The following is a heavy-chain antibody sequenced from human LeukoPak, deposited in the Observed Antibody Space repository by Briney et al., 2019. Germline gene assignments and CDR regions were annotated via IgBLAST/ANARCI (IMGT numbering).Heavy chain of an antibody. CDR1: GGSISSSSYY. J-gene: IGHJ6*02. CDR2: IYYSGST. V-gene: IGHV4-39*01. D-gene: IGHD2-2*01. CDR3: ARRIVVPAAILHYYGMDV. Sequence: SETLSLTCTVSGGSISSSSYYWGWIRQPPGKGLEWIGSIYYSGSTYYNPSLKSRVTISVDTSKNQFSLKLSSVTAADTAVYYCARRIVVPAAILHYYGMDVWGQGTTVTVS.